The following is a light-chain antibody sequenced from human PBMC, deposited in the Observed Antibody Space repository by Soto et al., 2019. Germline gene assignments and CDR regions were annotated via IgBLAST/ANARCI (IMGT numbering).Light chain of an antibody. CDR3: LQDYDYPFT. Sequence: AIQMTQYPSSLSASVGDRVTITCRASQGIRNHLAWYQQKPGKAPELLIYAASDLQSGVPSRFSGSGSGTDFTLTISSLQPEDFATYYCLQDYDYPFTFGPGTKVDIK. V-gene: IGKV1-6*01. CDR1: QGIRNH. CDR2: AAS. J-gene: IGKJ3*01.